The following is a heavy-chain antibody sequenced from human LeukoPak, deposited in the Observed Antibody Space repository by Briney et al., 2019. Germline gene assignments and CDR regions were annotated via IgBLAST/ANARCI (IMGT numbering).Heavy chain of an antibody. V-gene: IGHV3-23*01. CDR3: VEGRISEDGLDF. CDR2: ISSSGNT. Sequence: GGSLRLSCAASGFTFSRSAMTWVRQTPGKGLDWVSSISSSGNTYYADSVKGRFTISGDNSKNMLYLQMNSLRAEDTAVYYCVEGRISEDGLDFWGQGTLVTVSS. J-gene: IGHJ4*02. D-gene: IGHD6-13*01. CDR1: GFTFSRSA.